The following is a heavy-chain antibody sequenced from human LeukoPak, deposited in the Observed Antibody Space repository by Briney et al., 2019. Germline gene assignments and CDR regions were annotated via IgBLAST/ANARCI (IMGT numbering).Heavy chain of an antibody. CDR2: ISTSSRYI. J-gene: IGHJ4*02. CDR1: GFTLSNYD. V-gene: IGHV3-21*01. CDR3: ARDLNTGYSSGWYIDY. D-gene: IGHD6-19*01. Sequence: RTGGSLRLSCAASGFTLSNYDMNWVRQAPGKGLEWVSSISTSSRYIYYKDSVKGRFTISRDNAKNSLYLQMNSLRAEDTAVYYCARDLNTGYSSGWYIDYWGQGTLVTVSS.